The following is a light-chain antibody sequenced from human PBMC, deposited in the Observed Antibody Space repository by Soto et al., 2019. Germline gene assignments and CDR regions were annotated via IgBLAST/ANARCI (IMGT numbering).Light chain of an antibody. Sequence: EVAMTQSPATLSVSPGEIVTLSCRASESVHRNLAWYQQKPGQGPRLLIYYASTRATGVPDRFTGSGSGTEFTLTISSLQSEDFGVYHCQHYSNWPPTFGPGTKVEIK. CDR2: YAS. V-gene: IGKV3-15*01. J-gene: IGKJ3*01. CDR3: QHYSNWPPT. CDR1: ESVHRN.